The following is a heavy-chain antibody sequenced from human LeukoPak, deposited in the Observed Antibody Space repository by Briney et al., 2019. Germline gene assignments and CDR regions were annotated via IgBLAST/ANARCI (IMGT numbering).Heavy chain of an antibody. J-gene: IGHJ5*02. D-gene: IGHD3-16*01. Sequence: SETLSLTCTVSGGSISSYYWTWIRQPPGKGLEWIGYIFYSGSTNYNPSLKSRVTISVDASKNQFSLKLSSVTAADTAVYYCARDRVYYDYVWGSYNWFDPWGQGTLVTVSS. CDR1: GGSISSYY. CDR3: ARDRVYYDYVWGSYNWFDP. V-gene: IGHV4-59*12. CDR2: IFYSGST.